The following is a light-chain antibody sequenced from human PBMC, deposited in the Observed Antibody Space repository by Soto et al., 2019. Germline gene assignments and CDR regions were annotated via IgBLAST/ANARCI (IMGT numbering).Light chain of an antibody. Sequence: DIQMTQSPSSLSASVGDRVTITSRASQSISSYLNWYQQKPGKAPKVLIYAASSLQSGVPSRFSGSGSGTDFTLTISSLQPEDFATYFCQQSYSTPNTFGGGTKVEIK. CDR1: QSISSY. CDR3: QQSYSTPNT. V-gene: IGKV1-39*01. J-gene: IGKJ4*01. CDR2: AAS.